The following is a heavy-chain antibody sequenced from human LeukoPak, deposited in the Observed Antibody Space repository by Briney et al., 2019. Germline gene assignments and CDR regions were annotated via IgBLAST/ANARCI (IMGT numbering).Heavy chain of an antibody. J-gene: IGHJ4*02. CDR2: ISSSGSTI. V-gene: IGHV3-11*04. D-gene: IGHD6-13*01. CDR3: ARVEYSSSWQIVYYFDY. Sequence: GGSLRLSCAASGFTFSDYFMSWIRQAPGKGLEWVSYISSSGSTIYYADSVKGGFTISRDNAKNSLYLQMNSLTAEDTAVYYCARVEYSSSWQIVYYFDYWGQGTLVTVS. CDR1: GFTFSDYF.